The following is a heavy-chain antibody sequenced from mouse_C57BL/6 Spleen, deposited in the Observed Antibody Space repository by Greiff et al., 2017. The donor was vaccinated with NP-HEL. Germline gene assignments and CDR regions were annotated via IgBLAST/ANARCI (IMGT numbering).Heavy chain of an antibody. V-gene: IGHV1-50*01. CDR3: AFYDYDDYAMDY. D-gene: IGHD2-4*01. J-gene: IGHJ4*01. CDR2: IDPSDSYT. CDR1: GYTFTSYW. Sequence: QVQLQQPGAELVKPGASVKLSCKASGYTFTSYWMQWVKQRPGQGLEWIGEIDPSDSYTNYNQKFKGKATLTVDTSSSTAYMQLSSLTSEDSAVYYCAFYDYDDYAMDYWGQGTSVTVSS.